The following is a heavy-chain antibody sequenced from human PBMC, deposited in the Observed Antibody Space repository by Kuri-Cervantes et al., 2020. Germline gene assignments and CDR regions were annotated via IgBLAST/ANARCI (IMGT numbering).Heavy chain of an antibody. CDR1: GGSVSSGSYY. Sequence: GSLRLSCTVSGGSVSSGSYYWSWIRQPPGKGLEWIGYIYYSGSTNYNPSLGSRVTISVDKSKNQLSLRLTSVTAADTAVYYCAREPQGRTAFDIWGQGTMVTVSS. CDR3: AREPQGRTAFDI. D-gene: IGHD1-26*01. V-gene: IGHV4-61*01. CDR2: IYYSGST. J-gene: IGHJ3*02.